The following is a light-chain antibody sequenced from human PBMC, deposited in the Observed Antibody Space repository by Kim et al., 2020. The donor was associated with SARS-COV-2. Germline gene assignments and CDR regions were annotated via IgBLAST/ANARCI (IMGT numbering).Light chain of an antibody. CDR2: GSS. V-gene: IGKV1-39*01. J-gene: IGKJ1*01. CDR1: QSVNTY. CDR3: QQSYNAPRT. Sequence: IQMTQSPSSLSAYVGDRVTITCRASQSVNTYLNWYQQKSGKAPELLISGSSTLQSGVPSRFSGSGSGTDFTFTISSLQPDDFATYYCQQSYNAPRTFGPGPRWIS.